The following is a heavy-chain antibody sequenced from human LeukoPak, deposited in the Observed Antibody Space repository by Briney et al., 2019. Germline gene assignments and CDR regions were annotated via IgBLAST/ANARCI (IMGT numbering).Heavy chain of an antibody. CDR3: ARGYGSGSYSSFDY. D-gene: IGHD3-10*01. Sequence: SVKVSCKASGGTFSSYAISWVRQAPGQGLEWMGGIIPIFGTANYAQKLQGRVTITADKSPSTAYMELSSLRSEDTAVYYCARGYGSGSYSSFDYWGQGTLVTVSS. CDR2: IIPIFGTA. CDR1: GGTFSSYA. J-gene: IGHJ4*02. V-gene: IGHV1-69*06.